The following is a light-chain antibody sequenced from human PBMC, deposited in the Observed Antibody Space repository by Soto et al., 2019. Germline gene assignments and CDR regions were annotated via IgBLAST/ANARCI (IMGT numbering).Light chain of an antibody. CDR2: SNN. Sequence: QSVLTQPPSASGTPGQRVTISCSGSSSNIGSNTVNWYQQLPGTAPKLLIYSNNQRPSGVPGRFSGSKSGTSASLAISGLLSEDEADYYCAAWDDSLNGIYVFGTGTKVTVL. CDR3: AAWDDSLNGIYV. CDR1: SSNIGSNT. J-gene: IGLJ1*01. V-gene: IGLV1-44*01.